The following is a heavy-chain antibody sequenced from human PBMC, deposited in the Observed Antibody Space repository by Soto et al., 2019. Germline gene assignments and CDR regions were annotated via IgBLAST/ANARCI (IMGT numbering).Heavy chain of an antibody. Sequence: LSLTCTVSGGSISSSSYYWGWICQPPGKGLEWIGSIYYSGSTYYNPSLKSRVTISVDTSKNQFSLKLSSVTAADTAVYYCASPMEWLRPIDYWGQGTLVTVYS. D-gene: IGHD5-12*01. V-gene: IGHV4-39*01. CDR1: GGSISSSSYY. CDR3: ASPMEWLRPIDY. J-gene: IGHJ4*02. CDR2: IYYSGST.